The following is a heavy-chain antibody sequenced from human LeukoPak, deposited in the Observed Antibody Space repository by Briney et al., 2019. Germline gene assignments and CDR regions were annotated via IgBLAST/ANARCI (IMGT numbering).Heavy chain of an antibody. CDR3: ARANDYGDGSI. J-gene: IGHJ3*02. D-gene: IGHD4-17*01. CDR1: GGSVSSGSYY. CDR2: IYYSGST. Sequence: PSETLSLTCTVSGGSVSSGSYYWSWIRQPPGKGLEWIGYIYYSGSTNYNPSLKSRVTISVDTSKNQFSLKLSSVTAADTAVYYCARANDYGDGSIWGQGTMVTVSS. V-gene: IGHV4-61*01.